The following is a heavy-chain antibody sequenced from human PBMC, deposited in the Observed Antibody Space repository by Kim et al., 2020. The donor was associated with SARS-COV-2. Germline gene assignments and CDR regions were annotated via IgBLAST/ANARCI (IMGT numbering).Heavy chain of an antibody. V-gene: IGHV3-7*01. CDR1: GFTFSSYW. J-gene: IGHJ6*01. CDR2: IKQDGSEK. Sequence: GGSLRLSCAASGFTFSSYWMSWVRQAPGKGLEWVANIKQDGSEKYYVDSVKGRFTISRDNAKNSLYLQMNSLRAEDTAVYYCARDSDSKYYYYYGMDVWGQGTTGTVSS. CDR3: ARDSDSKYYYYYGMDV. D-gene: IGHD3-22*01.